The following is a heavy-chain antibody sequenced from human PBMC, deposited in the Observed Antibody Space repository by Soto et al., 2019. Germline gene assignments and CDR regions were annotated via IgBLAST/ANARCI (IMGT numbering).Heavy chain of an antibody. V-gene: IGHV4-59*08. CDR3: ARLACSTTRCFTYFDY. CDR1: GGSISGCY. Sequence: SETLSLTCTVSGGSISGCYWTWIRQPPGKGLEWIGYIYSSGNTNYNPSLQSRVTISVDTSKNQFSLKLSSVTAADTAVYYCARLACSTTRCFTYFDYWGQGALVTVSS. D-gene: IGHD2-2*02. CDR2: IYSSGNT. J-gene: IGHJ4*02.